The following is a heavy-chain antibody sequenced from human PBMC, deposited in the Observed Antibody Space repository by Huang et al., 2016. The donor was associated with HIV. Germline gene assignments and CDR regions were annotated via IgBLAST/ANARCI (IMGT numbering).Heavy chain of an antibody. D-gene: IGHD3-16*01. Sequence: EVQLVESGGGLVQPGGSLRLSCAASGFTCSSYWMHWVRQAPGKGLGGGSRMKSGGSSTSYADSVKGRFTISRDNAKNTLYLQMNSLRAEDTAVYYCARDGVMLDYWGQGTLVTVSS. J-gene: IGHJ4*02. CDR3: ARDGVMLDY. CDR1: GFTCSSYW. V-gene: IGHV3-74*01. CDR2: MKSGGSST.